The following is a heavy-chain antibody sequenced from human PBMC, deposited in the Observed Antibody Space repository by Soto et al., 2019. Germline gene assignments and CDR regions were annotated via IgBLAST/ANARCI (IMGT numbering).Heavy chain of an antibody. Sequence: PGGSLRLSCAASGFTFSSYAMSWVRQAPGKGLEWVSAISGGGDITYYADSVKGRFTISRDNSKNTLYLQMNSLRAEDTAVYYCAKVGRWSSSHRQYYFDYWGQGTLVTVSS. CDR2: ISGGGDIT. CDR3: AKVGRWSSSHRQYYFDY. J-gene: IGHJ4*02. V-gene: IGHV3-23*01. D-gene: IGHD6-13*01. CDR1: GFTFSSYA.